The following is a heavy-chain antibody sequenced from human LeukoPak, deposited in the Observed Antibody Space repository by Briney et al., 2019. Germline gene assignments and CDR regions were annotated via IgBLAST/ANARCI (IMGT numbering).Heavy chain of an antibody. D-gene: IGHD2-15*01. V-gene: IGHV4-30-2*01. Sequence: SETLSLTCAVSGASVTSFYWSWIRQPPGKGLEWIGYIYHSGSTYYNPSLKSRVTISVDRSKNQFSLKLSSVTAADTAVYYCARGVVAATYNWFDPWGQGTLVTVSS. J-gene: IGHJ5*02. CDR1: GASVTSFY. CDR3: ARGVVAATYNWFDP. CDR2: IYHSGST.